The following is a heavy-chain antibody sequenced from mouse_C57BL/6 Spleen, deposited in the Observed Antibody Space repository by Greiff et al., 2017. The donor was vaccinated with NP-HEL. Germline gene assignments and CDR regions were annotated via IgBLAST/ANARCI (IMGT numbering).Heavy chain of an antibody. CDR3: ARSGDGYFDY. CDR1: GYSFTGYY. J-gene: IGHJ2*01. CDR2: INPSTGGT. D-gene: IGHD2-3*01. V-gene: IGHV1-42*01. Sequence: EVKLMESGPELVKPGASVKISCKASGYSFTGYYMNWVKQSPEKSLEWIGEINPSTGGTTYNQKFKAKATLTVDKSTSTAYMQLKSLASEDSAVYYSARSGDGYFDYWGQGTTLTVSS.